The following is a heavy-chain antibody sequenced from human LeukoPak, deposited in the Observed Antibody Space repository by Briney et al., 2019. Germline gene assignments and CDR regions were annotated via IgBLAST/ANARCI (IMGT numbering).Heavy chain of an antibody. CDR2: ISGSGGST. CDR1: GFTFSSYG. D-gene: IGHD3-22*01. V-gene: IGHV3-23*01. J-gene: IGHJ4*02. Sequence: PGGSLRLSCAASGFTFSSYGMSWVRQAPGKGLEWVSAISGSGGSTYYADSVKGRFTISRDNSKNTLYLQMNSLRAEDTAVYYCAKDSNGYRSETGPIDYWGQGTLVTVSS. CDR3: AKDSNGYRSETGPIDY.